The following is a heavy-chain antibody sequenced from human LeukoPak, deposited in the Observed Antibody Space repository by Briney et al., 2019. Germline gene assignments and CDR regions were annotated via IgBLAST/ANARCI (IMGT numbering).Heavy chain of an antibody. CDR3: ARDGYYDSSGYFGAWDY. CDR2: IIPIFGTA. V-gene: IGHV1-69*01. Sequence: SVKVSCXASGGTFSSYAISWVRQAPGQGLEWMGGIIPIFGTANYAQKFQGRVTITADESTSTAYMELSSLRSEDTAVYYCARDGYYDSSGYFGAWDYWGQGTLVTVSS. CDR1: GGTFSSYA. J-gene: IGHJ4*02. D-gene: IGHD3-22*01.